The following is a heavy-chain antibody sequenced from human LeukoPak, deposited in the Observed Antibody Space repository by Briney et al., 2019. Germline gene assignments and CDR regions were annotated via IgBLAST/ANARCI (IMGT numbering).Heavy chain of an antibody. Sequence: ASVKVSCKASGYTFFSYYIYWVRQAPGQGLEWMGIINPSGGSTSYAQKLQGRVTMTRDMSTSTVHMDLRSLRSDDTAVYYCARDLQDYGDYYFDYWGQGTLVTVSS. V-gene: IGHV1-46*04. D-gene: IGHD4-17*01. CDR2: INPSGGST. CDR3: ARDLQDYGDYYFDY. CDR1: GYTFFSYY. J-gene: IGHJ4*02.